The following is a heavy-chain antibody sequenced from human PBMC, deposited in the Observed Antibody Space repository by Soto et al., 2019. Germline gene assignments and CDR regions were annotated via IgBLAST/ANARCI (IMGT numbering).Heavy chain of an antibody. J-gene: IGHJ4*02. CDR3: VRDVYCTTSTCSPLGY. CDR2: IWYDGTYA. D-gene: IGHD1-1*01. Sequence: QVQLVESGGGVVQPGTSLRLSCAASGFTFSSYGMHWVRQAPGKGLEWVAVIWYDGTYAYYADSVKGRFTISRDNSKSTLYLQMNSLRAEDTAMFSCVRDVYCTTSTCSPLGYWGQGTLVTVSS. V-gene: IGHV3-33*01. CDR1: GFTFSSYG.